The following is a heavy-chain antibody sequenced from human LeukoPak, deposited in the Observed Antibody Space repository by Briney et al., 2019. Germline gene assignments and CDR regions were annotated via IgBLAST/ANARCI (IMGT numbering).Heavy chain of an antibody. J-gene: IGHJ6*02. Sequence: GGSLRLSCAASGFIVSNNFMNWARQAPGKGLEWVASMNHNGNVNYYVDSVKGRFTISRDNAKNSLYLQMSNLRAEDTAVYFCARGGGLDVWGQGATVTVSS. D-gene: IGHD3-16*01. V-gene: IGHV3-7*03. CDR3: ARGGGLDV. CDR1: GFIVSNNF. CDR2: MNHNGNVN.